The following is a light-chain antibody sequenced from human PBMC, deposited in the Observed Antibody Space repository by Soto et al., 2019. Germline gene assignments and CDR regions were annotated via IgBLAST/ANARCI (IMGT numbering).Light chain of an antibody. CDR1: SSNFGAGYD. V-gene: IGLV1-40*01. Sequence: QSVLTQPPSVSAAPGQRVTFSCTGSSSNFGAGYDVHWYQQLPGTAPKLLIYGNNNRPSGVPDRFSGSKSGTSASLAITGLQAEDEADYYCQSYDSSLSGVVFGGGTKLTVL. CDR3: QSYDSSLSGVV. J-gene: IGLJ2*01. CDR2: GNN.